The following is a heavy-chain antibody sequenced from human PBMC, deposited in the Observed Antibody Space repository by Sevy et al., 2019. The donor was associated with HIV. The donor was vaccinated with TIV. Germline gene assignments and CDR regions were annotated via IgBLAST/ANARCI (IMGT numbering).Heavy chain of an antibody. D-gene: IGHD4-17*01. V-gene: IGHV1-2*02. J-gene: IGHJ6*02. CDR1: GYIFTEYY. CDR3: ARLTTQPTSDLYCLDV. Sequence: ASVKVSCKASGYIFTEYYIHWVRQAPGQGLEWMAWINSDSGVTNYAQRFQGEVTVTRDPSLSTAYLELTNLKSNDTAIYYCARLTTQPTSDLYCLDVWGQGTTVTVSS. CDR2: INSDSGVT.